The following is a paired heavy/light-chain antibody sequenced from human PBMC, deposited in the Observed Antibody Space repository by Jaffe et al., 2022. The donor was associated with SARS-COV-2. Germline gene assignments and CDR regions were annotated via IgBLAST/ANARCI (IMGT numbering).Light chain of an antibody. J-gene: IGKJ2*01. V-gene: IGKV2-28*01. Sequence: DIVMTQSPLSLPVTPGEPASISCRSSQSLLHSSGYNFLDWYLQKPGQSPQLLIYLGSNRASGVPDRFSGSGSGTDFTLKISRVEAEDVGVYYCMQGLQTPLYTLGQGTKLEIK. CDR3: MQGLQTPLYT. CDR2: LGS. CDR1: QSLLHSSGYNF.
Heavy chain of an antibody. J-gene: IGHJ6*02. V-gene: IGHV6-1*01. CDR3: ARGAKLIAIAGYFGMDV. CDR2: TYYRSKWNS. Sequence: QVQLQQSGPGLVKPSQTLSLTCAISGGSVSDKSATWNWFRQSPSRGLEWLGRTYYRSKWNSDYAVSVKSRISINPDTSKNQLSLQLNSMILEDTAVYYCARGAKLIAIAGYFGMDVWGQGTTVTVSS. D-gene: IGHD3-22*01. CDR1: GGSVSDKSAT.